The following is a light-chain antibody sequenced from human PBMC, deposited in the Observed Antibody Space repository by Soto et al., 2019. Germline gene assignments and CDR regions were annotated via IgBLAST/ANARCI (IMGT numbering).Light chain of an antibody. CDR3: AAGDDSLNGYV. CDR1: SSNIGSNT. V-gene: IGLV1-44*01. J-gene: IGLJ1*01. Sequence: QSVLTQPPSASGTPGQRVTISCSGSSSNIGSNTVNWYQQLPGTAPKLLIYSNNQRPSGGPDRFSGSKSGTSASLAISGLQSEDEADYYCAAGDDSLNGYVFGTGTKLTV. CDR2: SNN.